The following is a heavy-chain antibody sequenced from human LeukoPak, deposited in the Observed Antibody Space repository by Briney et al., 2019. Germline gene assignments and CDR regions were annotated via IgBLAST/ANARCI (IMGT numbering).Heavy chain of an antibody. D-gene: IGHD3-10*01. Sequence: GGSLRLSCAASGFTFSSYGMHWVRQAPGKGLEWVAVISYDGSNKYYADSVKGRFTISRDNSKNTLYLQMNSLRAEDTAVYYCAKDRRGGPFDYRGQGTLVTVSS. CDR2: ISYDGSNK. V-gene: IGHV3-30*18. J-gene: IGHJ4*02. CDR3: AKDRRGGPFDY. CDR1: GFTFSSYG.